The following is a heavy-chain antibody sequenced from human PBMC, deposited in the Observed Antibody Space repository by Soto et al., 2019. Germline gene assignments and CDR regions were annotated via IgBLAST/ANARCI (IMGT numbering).Heavy chain of an antibody. V-gene: IGHV4-30-4*01. D-gene: IGHD6-19*01. Sequence: QVQLQESGPGLVKPSQTLSLTCTVSGGSISSGDYYWSWIRQPPGKGLEWIGYIYYSGSTYYNPSLKSRVTISVDTSTNPFSLKLSSVPAADTAVYYCARGGSGWYEEGDYWGQGTLVTVSS. J-gene: IGHJ4*02. CDR1: GGSISSGDYY. CDR2: IYYSGST. CDR3: ARGGSGWYEEGDY.